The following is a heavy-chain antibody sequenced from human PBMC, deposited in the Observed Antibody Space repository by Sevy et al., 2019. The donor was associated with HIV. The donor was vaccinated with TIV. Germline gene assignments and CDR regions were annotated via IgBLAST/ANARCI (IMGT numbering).Heavy chain of an antibody. D-gene: IGHD2-21*02. CDR2: INWNGGST. CDR1: GFTFDDYG. Sequence: GSLRLSCAASGFTFDDYGMSWVRQVPGKGLEWVSSINWNGGSTSYTDFVKGRFTISRDNAKNSLFLQVNSLRAEDTALYYCAREESCGGACYYFDYWGQGVLVTVSS. CDR3: AREESCGGACYYFDY. V-gene: IGHV3-20*04. J-gene: IGHJ4*02.